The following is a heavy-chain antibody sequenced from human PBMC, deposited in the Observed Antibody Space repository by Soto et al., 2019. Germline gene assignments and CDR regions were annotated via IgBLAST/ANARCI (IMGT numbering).Heavy chain of an antibody. CDR3: ARDRSNPHSYDSTAYYFFDY. CDR1: GFTFSGFW. J-gene: IGHJ4*02. Sequence: SLRLSCAASGFTFSGFWMSWVRQAPGKGLEWVANIMQDGSEKYYVDSVKGRFTISRDNAKNTLYLQMNSLRAEDTAVYYCARDRSNPHSYDSTAYYFFDYWGQGALVTVSS. V-gene: IGHV3-7*01. CDR2: IMQDGSEK. D-gene: IGHD3-22*01.